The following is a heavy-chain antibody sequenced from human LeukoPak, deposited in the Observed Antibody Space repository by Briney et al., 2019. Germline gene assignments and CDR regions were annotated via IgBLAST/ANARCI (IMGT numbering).Heavy chain of an antibody. CDR2: ISYDGSNK. CDR3: AKLPLVATQPPNDY. J-gene: IGHJ4*02. CDR1: GFTFSSYG. D-gene: IGHD5-12*01. V-gene: IGHV3-30*18. Sequence: PGRSLRLSCGASGFTFSSYGIHWVRQAPGKGLEWVAVISYDGSNKYYADSVKGRFTISRDNSKNTLYLQMNSLRAEDTAVYYCAKLPLVATQPPNDYWGQGTLVTVSS.